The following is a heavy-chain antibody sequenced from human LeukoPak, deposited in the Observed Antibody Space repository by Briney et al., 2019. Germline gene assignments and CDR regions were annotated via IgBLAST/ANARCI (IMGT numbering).Heavy chain of an antibody. D-gene: IGHD3-22*01. Sequence: PSETLSLTCTVSGGSISSYYWSWIRQPPGKGLEWIGYIYTSGSTNYNPSLKSRVTISVDTSKNQFSLKLSSVTAAGTAVYYCARLGGNYYYDSSGYSTPLDYWGQGTLVTVSS. V-gene: IGHV4-4*09. J-gene: IGHJ4*02. CDR2: IYTSGST. CDR3: ARLGGNYYYDSSGYSTPLDY. CDR1: GGSISSYY.